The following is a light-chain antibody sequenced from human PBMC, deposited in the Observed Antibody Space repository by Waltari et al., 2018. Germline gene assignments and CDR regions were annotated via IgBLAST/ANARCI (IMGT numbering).Light chain of an antibody. V-gene: IGKV4-1*01. Sequence: DIVMTQSPDSLAVSLGERATINCKSSQTVLYSSNKKKYLAWYQQKPGQPPKLLIYWASTRQSGVPDRFSGSGSGTDFTLTISSLQTEDVALYYCQQYYSSPYTFGQGTKLEI. CDR1: QTVLYSSNKKKY. CDR3: QQYYSSPYT. J-gene: IGKJ2*01. CDR2: WAS.